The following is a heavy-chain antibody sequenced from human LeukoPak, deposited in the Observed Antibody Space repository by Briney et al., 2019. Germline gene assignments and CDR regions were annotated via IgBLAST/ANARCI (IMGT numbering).Heavy chain of an antibody. CDR3: ARLPHRDGYSNLVDY. V-gene: IGHV1-46*01. CDR2: INPGGGST. D-gene: IGHD5-24*01. J-gene: IGHJ4*02. CDR1: GYTFTSYY. Sequence: ASVKVSCKASGYTFTSYYMHWVRQAPGQGLEWMGIINPGGGSTSYPQKFQGRVTMTRDTSTSTVYMELSSLRSEDTAVYYCARLPHRDGYSNLVDYWGQGTLVTVSS.